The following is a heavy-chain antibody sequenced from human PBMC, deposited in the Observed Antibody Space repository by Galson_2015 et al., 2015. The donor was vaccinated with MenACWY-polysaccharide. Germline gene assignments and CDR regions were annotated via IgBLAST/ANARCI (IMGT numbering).Heavy chain of an antibody. CDR1: GGSISSGGYY. Sequence: TLSLTCTVSGGSISSGGYYWNWIRQYPGKDLEWIGYIYNSGSTYYNPSLKSRVTISVDTSKNQFFLKLSSVIDADTAVYYCAGAPRGYCSGNSCFGWFDPWSQGTLVTVSS. J-gene: IGHJ5*02. CDR3: AGAPRGYCSGNSCFGWFDP. V-gene: IGHV4-31*03. D-gene: IGHD2-15*01. CDR2: IYNSGST.